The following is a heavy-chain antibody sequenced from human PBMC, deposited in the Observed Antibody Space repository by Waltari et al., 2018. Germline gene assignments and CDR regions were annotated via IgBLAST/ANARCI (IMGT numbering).Heavy chain of an antibody. D-gene: IGHD2-2*01. CDR2: ISGSGGST. J-gene: IGHJ6*02. Sequence: EVQLLESGGGLVQPGGSLRLSCAASGLTSSRYAMSWVRQAPGHGREWVTAISGSGGSTYYAGSVKGRFTISRDNSKNTLYLQMNSLRAEDTAVYYCAKDLGPGYCSSTSCYGMDVWGQGTTVTVSS. CDR3: AKDLGPGYCSSTSCYGMDV. V-gene: IGHV3-23*01. CDR1: GLTSSRYA.